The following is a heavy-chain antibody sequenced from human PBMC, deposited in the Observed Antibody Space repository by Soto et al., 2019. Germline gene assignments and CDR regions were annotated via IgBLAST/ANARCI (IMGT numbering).Heavy chain of an antibody. J-gene: IGHJ5*02. D-gene: IGHD6-13*01. CDR1: GGTFSSYA. CDR3: ARDPLSSSPGPGGWFDP. CDR2: IIPIFGTA. V-gene: IGHV1-69*12. Sequence: QVQLVQSGAEVKKPGSSVKVSCKASGGTFSSYAISWVRQAPGQGLEWMGGIIPIFGTANYAQKFQGRVTITADESTSTAYMELSSRRSEDTAVYYCARDPLSSSPGPGGWFDPWGQGTLVTVSS.